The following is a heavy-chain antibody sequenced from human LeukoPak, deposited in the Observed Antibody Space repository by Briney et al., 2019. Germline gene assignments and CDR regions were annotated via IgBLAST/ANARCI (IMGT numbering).Heavy chain of an antibody. CDR3: ARGRLGIVPAAVVGY. D-gene: IGHD2-2*01. J-gene: IGHJ4*02. CDR1: GFIFDDYG. Sequence: RSGGSLRLSCAASGFIFDDYGMTWIRQPPGKGLGWVSGINWNGGSIGYADSVKGRFTISRDNAKNSLYLQMNSLRAEDTALYYCARGRLGIVPAAVVGYWGQGALVTVSS. CDR2: INWNGGSI. V-gene: IGHV3-20*04.